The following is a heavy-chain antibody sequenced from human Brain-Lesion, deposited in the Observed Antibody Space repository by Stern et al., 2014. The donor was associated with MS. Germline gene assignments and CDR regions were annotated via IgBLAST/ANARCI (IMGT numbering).Heavy chain of an antibody. J-gene: IGHJ5*02. D-gene: IGHD2-15*01. V-gene: IGHV4-39*01. Sequence: VQLVESGPGLVKPSETLSLTCTVAGGSVSSTSYAWAWIRQPPGKGLEWIGTIYYSGNTSYSPSLKSRLPISLDKSKNPLSLQLGSGTAADTAVYYCAGEEDIRYCSGGSCTGNWFDPWGQGTLVTVSS. CDR1: GGSVSSTSYA. CDR3: AGEEDIRYCSGGSCTGNWFDP. CDR2: IYYSGNT.